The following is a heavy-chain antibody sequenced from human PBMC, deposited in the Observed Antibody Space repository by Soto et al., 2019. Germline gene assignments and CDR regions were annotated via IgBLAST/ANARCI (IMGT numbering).Heavy chain of an antibody. V-gene: IGHV3-30*18. CDR1: GFTFSSYG. J-gene: IGHJ4*02. D-gene: IGHD3-22*01. CDR3: AKDTMIVNGGYFDY. Sequence: GGSLRLSCAASGFTFSSYGMHWVRQAPGKGLEWVAVISYDGSNKYYADSVKGRFTISRDNSKNTLYLQMNSLRAEDTAVYYWAKDTMIVNGGYFDYWGQGTLVTVSS. CDR2: ISYDGSNK.